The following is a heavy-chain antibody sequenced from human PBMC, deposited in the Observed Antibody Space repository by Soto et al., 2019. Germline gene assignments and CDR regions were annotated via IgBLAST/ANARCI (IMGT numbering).Heavy chain of an antibody. V-gene: IGHV1-46*01. Sequence: QVHLVQSGAEVKKPGASVKVSCKASGYPFTSYYMHWVRQAPGQGLEWMGMFNPTGGYTNYAQKFQGRGTMTSDTSTSTVYMEMSSLRSEDTAVYYCARGGTVAANFDYWGQGTLVTVSS. CDR3: ARGGTVAANFDY. D-gene: IGHD6-19*01. CDR2: FNPTGGYT. CDR1: GYPFTSYY. J-gene: IGHJ4*02.